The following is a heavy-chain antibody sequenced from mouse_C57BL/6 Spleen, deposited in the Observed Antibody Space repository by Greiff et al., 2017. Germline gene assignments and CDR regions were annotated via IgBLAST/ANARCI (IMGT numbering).Heavy chain of an antibody. J-gene: IGHJ1*03. CDR3: ARISYWYFDV. CDR1: GFTFTDYY. Sequence: EVMLVESGGGLVQPGGSLSLSCAASGFTFTDYYMSWVRQPPGKALEWLGFIRNKANGYTTEYSASVKGRFTISRDNSQSILYLQMNALRAEDSATYYCARISYWYFDVWGTGTTVTVSS. CDR2: IRNKANGYTT. V-gene: IGHV7-3*01.